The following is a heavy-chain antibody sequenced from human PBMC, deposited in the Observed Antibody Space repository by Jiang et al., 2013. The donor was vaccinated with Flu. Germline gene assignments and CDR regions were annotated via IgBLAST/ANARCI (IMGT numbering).Heavy chain of an antibody. CDR1: GYSFTNYW. Sequence: GAEVKKPGESLRISCQGSGYSFTNYWIAWVRQMPGEGLEWMGIISGGNSDTRYSPSCQGQVTFSVDQSITTAYLQWSSLKASDTAMYYCTRRIHRMGAWFDPWGQGTLVTVSS. CDR2: ISGGNSDT. CDR3: TRRIHRMGAWFDP. D-gene: IGHD3-16*01. J-gene: IGHJ5*02. V-gene: IGHV5-51*03.